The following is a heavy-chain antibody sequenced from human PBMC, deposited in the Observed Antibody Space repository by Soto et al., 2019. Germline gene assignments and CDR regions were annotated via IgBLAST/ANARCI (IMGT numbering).Heavy chain of an antibody. CDR1: GGSISSSSYY. J-gene: IGHJ4*02. CDR2: IYYSGST. D-gene: IGHD6-19*01. CDR3: ARLPVADYYFDY. V-gene: IGHV4-39*01. Sequence: QLQLQESGPGLVKPSETLSLTCTVSGGSISSSSYYWGWIRQPPGKGLEWIGSIYYSGSTYYNPSLKSRVTISVDTSKNQFSLKLSSVIAADTAVYYCARLPVADYYFDYWGQGTLVTVSS.